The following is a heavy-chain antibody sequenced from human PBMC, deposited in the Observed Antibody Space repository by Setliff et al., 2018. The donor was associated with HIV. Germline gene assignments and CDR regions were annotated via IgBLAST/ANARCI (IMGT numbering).Heavy chain of an antibody. CDR2: VYYNGAT. J-gene: IGHJ5*02. Sequence: PSETLSLTCSVSGGVSGGDMGVHDWSWIRQPPGKGLECIGSVYYNGATDHNPSLKSRVTISVDTSNQQFSLKLSSVTAADTAVYYCARHEGYNDFLTGYFRYKWYDPWGQGTLVTVSS. V-gene: IGHV4-39*01. CDR3: ARHEGYNDFLTGYFRYKWYDP. CDR1: GGVSGGDMGVHD. D-gene: IGHD3-9*01.